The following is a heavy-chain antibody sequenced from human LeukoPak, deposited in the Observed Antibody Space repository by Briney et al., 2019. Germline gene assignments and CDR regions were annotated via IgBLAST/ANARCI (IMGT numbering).Heavy chain of an antibody. CDR2: IYYSGST. J-gene: IGHJ4*02. CDR1: GGSISSSSHY. V-gene: IGHV4-39*07. CDR3: ARDSAPIGVTFDY. Sequence: PSETLSLTCSVSGGSISSSSHYWDWIRQPPGEGLEWIGSIYYSGSTYYNPSLKSRVTISVDTSKNQFSLKLSSVTAADTAVYYCARDSAPIGVTFDYWGQGTLVTVSS. D-gene: IGHD2-21*02.